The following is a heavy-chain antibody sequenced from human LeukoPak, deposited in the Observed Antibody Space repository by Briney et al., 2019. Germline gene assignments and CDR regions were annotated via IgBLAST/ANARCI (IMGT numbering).Heavy chain of an antibody. CDR2: ISTYNGNT. D-gene: IGHD2-15*01. CDR1: GYTFTHYG. V-gene: IGHV1-18*01. J-gene: IGHJ4*02. Sequence: GASVKVSCKPAGYTFTHYGISWVRQAPGQGLEWMAWISTYNGNTNYAQNLQGRVTMTTDTSTSTAYMELRSLRSDDTAVYYCARDGGYCSGGSCYDYWGQGTLVTVSS. CDR3: ARDGGYCSGGSCYDY.